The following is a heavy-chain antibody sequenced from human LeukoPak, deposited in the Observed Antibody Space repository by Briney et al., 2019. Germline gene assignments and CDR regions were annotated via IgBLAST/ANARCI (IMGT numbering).Heavy chain of an antibody. J-gene: IGHJ5*02. V-gene: IGHV5-51*01. D-gene: IGHD5-18*01. Sequence: HGESLKISCQGSGYSFTNYWIGWVRQMPGKGLEWMGITYPGDSDTRYSPSFQGQVTISADKSITTAYLQWSSLKASDTAMYFCARRTKRGYTYDYGFDPWGQGTLVTVSS. CDR3: ARRTKRGYTYDYGFDP. CDR1: GYSFTNYW. CDR2: TYPGDSDT.